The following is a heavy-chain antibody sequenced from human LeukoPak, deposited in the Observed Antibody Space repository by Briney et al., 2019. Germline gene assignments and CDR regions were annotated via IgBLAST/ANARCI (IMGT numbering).Heavy chain of an antibody. Sequence: GASVKVSCKASGYTFTSYGISWVRQAPGQGLEWMGWISAYNGNTNYAQKLQGRVTMTTDTSTSTAYMELRSLRSDDTAVYYCATIYYYDSSSPFDPWGQGTLVTVSS. D-gene: IGHD3-22*01. J-gene: IGHJ5*02. CDR1: GYTFTSYG. CDR2: ISAYNGNT. CDR3: ATIYYYDSSSPFDP. V-gene: IGHV1-18*01.